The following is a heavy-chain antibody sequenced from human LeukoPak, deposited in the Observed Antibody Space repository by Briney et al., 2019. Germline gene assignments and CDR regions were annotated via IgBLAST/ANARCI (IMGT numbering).Heavy chain of an antibody. V-gene: IGHV3-33*01. D-gene: IGHD3-9*01. CDR1: GFTFSSYG. Sequence: PGGSLRLSCAASGFTFSSYGMHWVRQAPGKGLEWVAVIWYDGSNKYYADSVKGRFTISRDNSKNTLYLQMNSLRAEDTAVYYCARGAYYDILTGYYSSYYFDYWGQGTLVTVSS. CDR3: ARGAYYDILTGYYSSYYFDY. CDR2: IWYDGSNK. J-gene: IGHJ4*02.